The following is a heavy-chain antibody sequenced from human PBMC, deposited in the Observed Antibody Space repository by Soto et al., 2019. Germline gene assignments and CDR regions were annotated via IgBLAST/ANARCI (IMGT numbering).Heavy chain of an antibody. D-gene: IGHD1-7*01. Sequence: QVQLVQSGAEVKKPGASVKVSCKASGYTFTSYAMHWVRQAPGQRLEWMGWINAGNGNTKYSQKFQGRVTITRDTSASTDYMELSSLRSEDTAVYYCARMKYNWNYYFYYWGQGTLVTVSS. J-gene: IGHJ4*02. V-gene: IGHV1-3*01. CDR3: ARMKYNWNYYFYY. CDR1: GYTFTSYA. CDR2: INAGNGNT.